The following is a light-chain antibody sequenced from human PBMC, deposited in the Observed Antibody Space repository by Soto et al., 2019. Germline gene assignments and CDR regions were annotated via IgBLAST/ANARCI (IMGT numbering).Light chain of an antibody. CDR1: SSNIGSDY. CDR2: RNN. V-gene: IGLV1-47*01. CDR3: AAWDDSLDDVV. J-gene: IGLJ2*01. Sequence: QSVLTQPPSASGTPGQRVTISCSGSSSNIGSDYVFWYQHLPGTAPKLLIYRNNQRPSGVPARFSGSKSGTSASLAISGLRSEDDGDYYCAAWDDSLDDVVFGGGTQLTVL.